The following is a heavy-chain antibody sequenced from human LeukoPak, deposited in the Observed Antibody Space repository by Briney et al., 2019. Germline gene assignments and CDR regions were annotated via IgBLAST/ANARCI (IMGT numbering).Heavy chain of an antibody. Sequence: PSETLSLTCAVYGGSFSGYYWSWIRQPPGKGLEWIGEINHSGSTNYNPSLKSRVTISVDTSKNQFSLKLSSVTAADTAVYYCARSRPLYCSSTSCYLDYWGQGTLVTVSP. D-gene: IGHD2-2*01. V-gene: IGHV4-34*01. CDR2: INHSGST. CDR3: ARSRPLYCSSTSCYLDY. J-gene: IGHJ4*02. CDR1: GGSFSGYY.